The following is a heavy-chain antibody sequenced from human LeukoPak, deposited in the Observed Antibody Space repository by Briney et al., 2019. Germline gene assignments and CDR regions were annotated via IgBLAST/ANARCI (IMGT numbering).Heavy chain of an antibody. V-gene: IGHV3-7*03. CDR3: ARDRTDYDFWSGYSYYFDY. Sequence: GGSLRLSCAASGFTFSSYWMSWVRQAPGKGLGWVANIKQDGSEKYYVDSVKGRFTISRDNAKNSLYLQMNSLRAEDTAVYYCARDRTDYDFWSGYSYYFDYWGQGTLVTVSS. CDR2: IKQDGSEK. D-gene: IGHD3-3*01. CDR1: GFTFSSYW. J-gene: IGHJ4*02.